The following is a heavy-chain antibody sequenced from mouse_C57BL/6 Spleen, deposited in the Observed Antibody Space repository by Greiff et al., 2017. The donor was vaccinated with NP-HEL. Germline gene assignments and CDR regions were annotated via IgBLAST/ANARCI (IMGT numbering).Heavy chain of an antibody. Sequence: EVQLQQSGTVLARPGASVKMSCKTSGYTFTSYWMHWVKQRPGQGLEWIGAIYPGNSDTSYNQKFKGKAKLTAVTSASTAYMELSSLTNEDSAVYYCTSSHYYGRSLYAMDYWGQGTSVTVSS. CDR2: IYPGNSDT. CDR3: TSSHYYGRSLYAMDY. V-gene: IGHV1-5*01. D-gene: IGHD1-1*01. CDR1: GYTFTSYW. J-gene: IGHJ4*01.